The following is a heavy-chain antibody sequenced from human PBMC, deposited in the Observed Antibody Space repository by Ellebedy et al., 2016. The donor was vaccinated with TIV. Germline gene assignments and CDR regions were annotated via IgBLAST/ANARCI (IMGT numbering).Heavy chain of an antibody. Sequence: MPSETLSLTCTVSGYSISSGYYWGWIRQPPGKGLEWIATIYHNGNAYYNPSLKSRVTISVDTSNNQFPLRVDSVTAADTAVYYWARNRASESYSADWGQGTLVTVSS. CDR2: IYHNGNA. J-gene: IGHJ4*02. V-gene: IGHV4-38-2*02. CDR3: ARNRASESYSAD. CDR1: GYSISSGYY. D-gene: IGHD2-15*01.